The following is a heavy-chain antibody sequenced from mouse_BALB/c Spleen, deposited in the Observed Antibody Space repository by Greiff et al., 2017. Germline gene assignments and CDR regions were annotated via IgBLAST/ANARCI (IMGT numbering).Heavy chain of an antibody. D-gene: IGHD1-1*01. CDR2: IWAGGST. V-gene: IGHV2-9*02. J-gene: IGHJ4*01. Sequence: VMLVESGPGLVAPSQSLSITCTVSGFSLTSYGVHWVRQPPGKGLEWLGVIWAGGSTNYNSALMSRLSISKDNSKSQVFLKMNSLQTDDTAMYYCARDYSSLYAMDYWGQGTSVTVSS. CDR1: GFSLTSYG. CDR3: ARDYSSLYAMDY.